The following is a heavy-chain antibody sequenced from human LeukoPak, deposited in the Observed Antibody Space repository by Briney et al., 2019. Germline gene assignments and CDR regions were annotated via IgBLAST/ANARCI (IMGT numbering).Heavy chain of an antibody. J-gene: IGHJ4*02. CDR3: ARKGSKQFGY. D-gene: IGHD3-10*01. CDR1: GGSFSGYH. Sequence: SETLSLTCAVYGGSFSGYHWSWIRQPPGKGLEWIGEINHSGSTNYNPSLKSRVTISVDTSKNQFSLKLSSVTAADTAVYYCARKGSKQFGYWGQGTLVTVSS. CDR2: INHSGST. V-gene: IGHV4-34*01.